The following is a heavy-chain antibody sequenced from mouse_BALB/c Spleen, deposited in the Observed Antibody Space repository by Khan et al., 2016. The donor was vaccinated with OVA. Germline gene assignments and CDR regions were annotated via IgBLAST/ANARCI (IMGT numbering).Heavy chain of an antibody. J-gene: IGHJ2*01. Sequence: VQLKQSGPGLVKPSQSLSLTCTVTGYSITSGYAWNWIRQFPGNKLEWMGYISYSGVTSYTPSLKSRISITRDTSKIQFFLQLNSVTTEDTATYYCARGNYYGYYFDYWGQGTTLTVSS. CDR3: ARGNYYGYYFDY. CDR1: GYSITSGYA. D-gene: IGHD1-1*01. V-gene: IGHV3-2*02. CDR2: ISYSGVT.